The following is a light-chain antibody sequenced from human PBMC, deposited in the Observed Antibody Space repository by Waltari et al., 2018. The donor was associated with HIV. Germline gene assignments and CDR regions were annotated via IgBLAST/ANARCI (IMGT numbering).Light chain of an antibody. CDR2: GAT. Sequence: AIQMTQSPTSLSASVGDRVTITCRASPGIGNDLSWDQQKPGMAPRVLIYGATISQTGVQARCSGIGSGAHFTLTISSLQAEDLATYYCLQDYSWPYTFGQGTKVEIK. J-gene: IGKJ2*01. CDR3: LQDYSWPYT. V-gene: IGKV1-6*01. CDR1: PGIGND.